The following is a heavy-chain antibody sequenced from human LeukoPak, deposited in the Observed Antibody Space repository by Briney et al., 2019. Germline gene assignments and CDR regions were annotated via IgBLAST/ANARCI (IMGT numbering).Heavy chain of an antibody. J-gene: IGHJ3*02. CDR3: ARAFGVITTDAFDI. V-gene: IGHV4-30-2*01. Sequence: SQTLSLTCAVSGGSISSGGYSWSWIQQPPGKGLEWIGYIYHSGSTYYNPSLKSRVTISVDRSKNQFSLKLSSVTAADTAVYYCARAFGVITTDAFDIWGQGTMVTVSS. CDR1: GGSISSGGYS. CDR2: IYHSGST. D-gene: IGHD3-22*01.